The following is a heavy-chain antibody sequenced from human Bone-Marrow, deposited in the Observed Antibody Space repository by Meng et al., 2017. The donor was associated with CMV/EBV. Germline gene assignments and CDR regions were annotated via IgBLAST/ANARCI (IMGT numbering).Heavy chain of an antibody. Sequence: GGSLRLSCAASGFTFTDYWMHWVRQAPGKGLVWVSRLNGDGGSTNYVHSVRGRFTISRDNAKNMLYLQMNSLRAEDTAVYYCARGGGSHPDYYYGKDVWGQRTTVTVSS. D-gene: IGHD3-10*01. CDR1: GFTFTDYW. V-gene: IGHV3-74*01. CDR3: ARGGGSHPDYYYGKDV. J-gene: IGHJ6*02. CDR2: LNGDGGST.